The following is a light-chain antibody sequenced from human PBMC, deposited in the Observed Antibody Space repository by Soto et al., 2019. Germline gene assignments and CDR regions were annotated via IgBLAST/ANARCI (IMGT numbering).Light chain of an antibody. Sequence: QSVLTQPPSVSGAPGQRVTISCTGSSSNIGAGYDVHWYLQVPGTAPKLLVYTHNNRPSGVPDRFSGSTSGTSASLAITGLQSDDEADYYCQSYDSRLSAYGFGTGTKVTVL. CDR3: QSYDSRLSAYG. J-gene: IGLJ1*01. CDR1: SSNIGAGYD. CDR2: THN. V-gene: IGLV1-40*01.